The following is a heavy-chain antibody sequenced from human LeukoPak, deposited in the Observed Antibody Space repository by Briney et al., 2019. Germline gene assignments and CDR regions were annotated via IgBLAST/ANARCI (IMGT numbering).Heavy chain of an antibody. V-gene: IGHV1-2*02. Sequence: GASVKVSCKASGFTFTHYYIHWVRQAPGQGLEWMGWINANSGGTNYAQDFQGRITMTRDTSISTAYMELSSLRSEDTAVYYCATTSTVPRGMDVWGQGTTVTVSS. CDR3: ATTSTVPRGMDV. CDR1: GFTFTHYY. D-gene: IGHD4-17*01. CDR2: INANSGGT. J-gene: IGHJ6*02.